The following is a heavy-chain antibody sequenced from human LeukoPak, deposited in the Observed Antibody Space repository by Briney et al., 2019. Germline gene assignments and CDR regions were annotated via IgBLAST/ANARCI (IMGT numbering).Heavy chain of an antibody. CDR3: ARAMVRGLHYNDY. CDR1: GGSISSSSYY. J-gene: IGHJ4*02. CDR2: IYYSGST. Sequence: SETLSLTCTVSGGSISSSSYYWGWIRQPPGKGLEWIGSIYYSGSTYYNPSLKSRVTISVDTSKNQFSLKLSSVTAADTAVYYCARAMVRGLHYNDYWGQGTLVTVSS. D-gene: IGHD3-10*01. V-gene: IGHV4-39*01.